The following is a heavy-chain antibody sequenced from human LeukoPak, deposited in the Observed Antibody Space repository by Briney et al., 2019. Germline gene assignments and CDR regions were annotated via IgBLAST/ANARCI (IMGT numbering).Heavy chain of an antibody. CDR1: GFTIGPYA. Sequence: GGSLRLSCAASGFTIGPYAMYWVRLGPGRGLEWVSVIKADGSGTFYADSVRGRFTTSRDNSKNSLYLQMNSLTSEDTALYYCATWAFYHNLHVWGQGTTVIVSS. J-gene: IGHJ6*02. CDR3: ATWAFYHNLHV. D-gene: IGHD2/OR15-2a*01. V-gene: IGHV3-43*02. CDR2: IKADGSGT.